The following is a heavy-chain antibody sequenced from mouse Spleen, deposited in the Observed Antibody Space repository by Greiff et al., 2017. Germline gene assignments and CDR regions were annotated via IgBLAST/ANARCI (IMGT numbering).Heavy chain of an antibody. Sequence: QVQLQQSGAELVRPGASVTLSCKASGYTFTDYEMHWVKQTPVHGLEWIGAIDPETGGTAYNQKFKGKAILTADKSSSTAYMELRSLTSEDSAVYYCTINYGYQFAYWGQGTLVTVSA. D-gene: IGHD1-2*01. J-gene: IGHJ3*01. V-gene: IGHV1-15*01. CDR2: IDPETGGT. CDR1: GYTFTDYE. CDR3: TINYGYQFAY.